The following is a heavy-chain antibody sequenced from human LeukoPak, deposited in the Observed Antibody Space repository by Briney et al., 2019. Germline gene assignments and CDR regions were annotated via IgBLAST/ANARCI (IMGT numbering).Heavy chain of an antibody. V-gene: IGHV3-23*01. CDR1: GFTFSSYG. D-gene: IGHD1-26*01. Sequence: GVSLRLSCAASGFTFSSYGMSWVRQAPGEGLEWVSAISGSGGSTYYADSVKGRFTISRDNSKNTLYLQMNSLRAEDTAVYYCAKGRGWEASYYYYYMDVWGKGTTVTISS. J-gene: IGHJ6*03. CDR3: AKGRGWEASYYYYYMDV. CDR2: ISGSGGST.